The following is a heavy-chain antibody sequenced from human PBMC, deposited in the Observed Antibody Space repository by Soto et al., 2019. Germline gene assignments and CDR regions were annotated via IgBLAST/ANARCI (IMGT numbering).Heavy chain of an antibody. CDR3: PRDRYGSGSPPVDY. CDR1: GGSISSGGYY. D-gene: IGHD3-10*01. J-gene: IGHJ4*02. CDR2: IYYSGST. Sequence: QVQLQEPGPGLVKPSQTLSLTCTVSGGSISSGGYYWSWIRQHPGKGLEWIGYIYYSGSTYSNPSLKSRVTLSVDTSKNQFSLKLSSVTAADTAVYYCPRDRYGSGSPPVDYWGQGTLVTVSS. V-gene: IGHV4-31*03.